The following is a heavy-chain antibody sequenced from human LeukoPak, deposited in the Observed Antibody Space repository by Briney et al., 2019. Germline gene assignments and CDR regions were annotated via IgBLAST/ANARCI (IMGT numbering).Heavy chain of an antibody. CDR1: GYTFTSYG. J-gene: IGHJ4*02. D-gene: IGHD2-2*01. V-gene: IGHV1-18*01. CDR2: ISGYSGNT. CDR3: ARNIATVVHQE. Sequence: ASVKVSCKASGYTFTSYGISWVRQAPGQGLEWMGWISGYSGNTNYVQKFQGRVTMATDTSTSTVYMELRSLRSDDTAVYYCARNIATVVHQEWGQGTLVTVSS.